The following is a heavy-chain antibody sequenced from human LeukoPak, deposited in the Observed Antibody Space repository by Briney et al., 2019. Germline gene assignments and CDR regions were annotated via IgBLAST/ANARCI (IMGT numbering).Heavy chain of an antibody. Sequence: PGGSLRLSCAASGFTFSSYGMHWVRQAPGKGLEWVAFIRYDGSNKYYADSVKGRFTISRDNSKNTLYLQMNSLRAEDTAVYYCAKDPSTMIVVPVAYFQHWGQGTLVTVSS. CDR2: IRYDGSNK. CDR3: AKDPSTMIVVPVAYFQH. J-gene: IGHJ1*01. V-gene: IGHV3-30*02. D-gene: IGHD3-22*01. CDR1: GFTFSSYG.